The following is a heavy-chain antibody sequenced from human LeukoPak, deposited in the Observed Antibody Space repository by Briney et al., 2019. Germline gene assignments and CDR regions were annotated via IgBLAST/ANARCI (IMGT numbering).Heavy chain of an antibody. J-gene: IGHJ4*02. CDR3: ARDPGYSSGWYYFDY. D-gene: IGHD6-19*01. V-gene: IGHV1-69*13. CDR2: IIPIFGTA. Sequence: SVKVSCKASGGTFSSYAISRVRQAPGQGLEWMGGIIPIFGTANYAQKFQGRDTITADESTSTAYMELSSLRSEDTAVYYCARDPGYSSGWYYFDYWGQGTLVTVSS. CDR1: GGTFSSYA.